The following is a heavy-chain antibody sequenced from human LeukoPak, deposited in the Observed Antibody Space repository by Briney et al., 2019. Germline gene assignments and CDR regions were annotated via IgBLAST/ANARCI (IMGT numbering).Heavy chain of an antibody. CDR1: GYRFSSYW. J-gene: IGHJ4*02. CDR2: IYPGDSET. Sequence: GESLKISCKGSGYRFSSYWIGWVRPMPGKGPEWMGIIYPGDSETRYSPSFQGQVTISADKSISTAYLQWSSLKASDTAMYYCVRALGYCSSGSCYYYDYWGQGTLVTVSP. CDR3: VRALGYCSSGSCYYYDY. V-gene: IGHV5-51*01. D-gene: IGHD2-15*01.